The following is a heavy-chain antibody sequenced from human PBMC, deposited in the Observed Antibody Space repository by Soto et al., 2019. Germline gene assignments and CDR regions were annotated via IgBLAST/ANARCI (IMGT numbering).Heavy chain of an antibody. CDR3: ARSRRVGRTSNDAFDI. V-gene: IGHV1-69*12. Sequence: QVQLVQSGAEVKKPGSSVKVSCKASGGTFSSYAISWVRQAPGQGLEWMGGIIPIFGTANYAQKFQGRVTITADESTSTAYTELSSLRSEDTAVYYCARSRRVGRTSNDAFDIWGQGTMVTVSS. CDR1: GGTFSSYA. CDR2: IIPIFGTA. D-gene: IGHD2-15*01. J-gene: IGHJ3*02.